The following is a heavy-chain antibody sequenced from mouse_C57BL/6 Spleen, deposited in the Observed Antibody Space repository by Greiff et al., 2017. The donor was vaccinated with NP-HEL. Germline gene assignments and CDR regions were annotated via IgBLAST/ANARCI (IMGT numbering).Heavy chain of an antibody. D-gene: IGHD2-12*01. Sequence: QVQLQQPGAELVRPGSSVKLSCKASGYTFTSYWMHWVKQRPIQGLEWIGNIDPSDRETHYNQKFKDKATLTVDKSSSTAYMQLSSLTSEDSAVYYCARVGLYAMDYWGQGTSVTVSS. V-gene: IGHV1-52*01. J-gene: IGHJ4*01. CDR3: ARVGLYAMDY. CDR1: GYTFTSYW. CDR2: IDPSDRET.